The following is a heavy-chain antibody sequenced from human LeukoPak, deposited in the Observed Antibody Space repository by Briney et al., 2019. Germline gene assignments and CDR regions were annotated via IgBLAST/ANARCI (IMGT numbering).Heavy chain of an antibody. Sequence: SVNVSCKASGFTFTSTAVQWVRQARGQRLEWIGWILVGSGNTNYAQMFQERVTLTWDVSTSTAYMVLSSLRSEDTAIYYCASDPPYTSSSAWWGQGTLVTVFS. CDR2: ILVGSGNT. J-gene: IGHJ4*02. D-gene: IGHD2-2*01. CDR3: ASDPPYTSSSAW. CDR1: GFTFTSTA. V-gene: IGHV1-58*01.